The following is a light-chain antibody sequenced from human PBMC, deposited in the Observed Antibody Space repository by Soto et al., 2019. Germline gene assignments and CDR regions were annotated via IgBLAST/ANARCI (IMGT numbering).Light chain of an antibody. CDR3: QQRSNWPIT. CDR1: QSISGN. J-gene: IGKJ5*01. Sequence: EILMTQSPATLPVSPGEGGTLSCRASQSISGNLAWYQQKPGQAPRLPIYGASTRATGIPARSSGSGSGTDFTLTISSLAPEDFEVYYCQQRSNWPITFGQGTRLEIK. CDR2: GAS. V-gene: IGKV3-11*01.